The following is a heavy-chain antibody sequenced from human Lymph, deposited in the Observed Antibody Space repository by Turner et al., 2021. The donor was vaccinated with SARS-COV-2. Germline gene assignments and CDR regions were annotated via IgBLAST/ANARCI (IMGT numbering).Heavy chain of an antibody. J-gene: IGHJ4*02. Sequence: QVQLVESGGGVVQPGRSLRLPCAASGFTFSNYGMHWVRQAPGKGLEWVAVIWYDGSNKYYADSVKGRFTISRDNSKNTLYLQMNSLRAEDTAVYYCAREGQVGVTTGVDYWGQGTLVTVSS. CDR1: GFTFSNYG. CDR3: AREGQVGVTTGVDY. CDR2: IWYDGSNK. V-gene: IGHV3-33*01. D-gene: IGHD1-26*01.